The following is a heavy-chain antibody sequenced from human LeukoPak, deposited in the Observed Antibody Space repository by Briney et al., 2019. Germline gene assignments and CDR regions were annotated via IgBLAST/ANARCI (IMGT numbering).Heavy chain of an antibody. CDR3: ARAESMVRGVVYRMDV. J-gene: IGHJ6*02. Sequence: ASVKVSCTASGYTFTSYGISWVRQAPGQGLEWMGWISGYNGNTNYAQKLQGRVTMTTDTSTSTAYMELRSLRSDDTAVYYCARAESMVRGVVYRMDVWGQGTTVTVSS. CDR2: ISGYNGNT. V-gene: IGHV1-18*01. CDR1: GYTFTSYG. D-gene: IGHD3-10*01.